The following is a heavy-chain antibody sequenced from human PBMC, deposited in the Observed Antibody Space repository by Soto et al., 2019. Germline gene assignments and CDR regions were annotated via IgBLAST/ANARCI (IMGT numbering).Heavy chain of an antibody. CDR2: INPSGGST. CDR1: GHTFTSYY. J-gene: IGHJ6*02. CDR3: ARQARYCTNGVCSAYGMDV. Sequence: GASVKVSCKASGHTFTSYYMHWVRQAPGQGLEWMGIINPSGGSTSYAQKFQGRVTMTRDTSTSTVYMELSSLRSEDTAVYYCARQARYCTNGVCSAYGMDVWGQGTTVTVSS. V-gene: IGHV1-46*01. D-gene: IGHD2-8*01.